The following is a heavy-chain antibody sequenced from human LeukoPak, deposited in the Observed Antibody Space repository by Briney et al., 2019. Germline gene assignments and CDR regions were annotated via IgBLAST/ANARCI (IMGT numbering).Heavy chain of an antibody. Sequence: SETLSLACTVSGGSITSSTYYWGWIRQPPGKGLEWIGSIYYTGSTYYNPSLKSRVTISIDTSKNQFSLNLTSVTAADTAVYFCARDKIVRAAHDAFDIWGQGTMVTVSS. CDR3: ARDKIVRAAHDAFDI. J-gene: IGHJ3*02. CDR1: GGSITSSTYY. V-gene: IGHV4-39*07. CDR2: IYYTGST. D-gene: IGHD3-10*01.